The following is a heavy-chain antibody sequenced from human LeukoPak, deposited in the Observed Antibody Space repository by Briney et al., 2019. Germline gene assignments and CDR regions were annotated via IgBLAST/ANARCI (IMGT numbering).Heavy chain of an antibody. J-gene: IGHJ4*02. CDR3: AKQFLGAN. CDR1: GFIFSNYA. D-gene: IGHD4/OR15-4a*01. Sequence: PGGSLRLSCAASGFIFSNYAMTWVRQAPGKGLEYVATINAVNANTYYADSVKGRFTVSRDNSENTLYLQMNSLRAEDTAVYYCAKQFLGANWGQGTLVTVSS. CDR2: INAVNANT. V-gene: IGHV3-23*01.